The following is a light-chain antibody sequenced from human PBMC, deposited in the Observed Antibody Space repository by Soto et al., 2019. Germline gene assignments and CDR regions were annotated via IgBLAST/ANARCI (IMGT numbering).Light chain of an antibody. V-gene: IGLV1-51*02. CDR2: ENN. CDR3: GTWDSSLSVYV. Sequence: HSVVTRPGSVCASRGQQDTISYSGGSSNIGNNYVSWYQQLPGTAPKLLIYENNKRPSGIPDRFSGSKSGTSATLGITGLQTGDEADYYCGTWDSSLSVYVFGTGNKVTVL. J-gene: IGLJ1*01. CDR1: SSNIGNNY.